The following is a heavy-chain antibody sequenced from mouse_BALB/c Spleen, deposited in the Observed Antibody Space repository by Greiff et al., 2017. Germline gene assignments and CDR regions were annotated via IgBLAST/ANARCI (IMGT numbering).Heavy chain of an antibody. J-gene: IGHJ3*01. D-gene: IGHD3-1*01. CDR3: ARDRATAWFAY. Sequence: ESGPGLVKPSQSLSLTCTVTGYSITSDYAWNWIRQFPGNKLEWMGYISYSGSTSYNPSLKSRISITRDTSKNQFFLQLNSVTTEDTATYYCARDRATAWFAYWGQGTLVTVSA. V-gene: IGHV3-2*02. CDR1: GYSITSDYA. CDR2: ISYSGST.